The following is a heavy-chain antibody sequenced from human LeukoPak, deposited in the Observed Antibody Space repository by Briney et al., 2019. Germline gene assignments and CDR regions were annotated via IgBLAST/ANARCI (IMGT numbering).Heavy chain of an antibody. CDR1: ALTLTMHT. D-gene: IGHD6-19*01. V-gene: IGHV3-21*01. J-gene: IGHJ4*02. CDR2: ISSSSSYT. CDR3: ARVHTAVASTN. Sequence: RGSLRLSCAASALTLTMHTMRWVSHAPGKGLGWVSSISSSSSYTDYADSVKGRFTISTDNPKNSLDLQRLSSNAADTAVCYRARVHTAVASTNWGQGTLVTVSS.